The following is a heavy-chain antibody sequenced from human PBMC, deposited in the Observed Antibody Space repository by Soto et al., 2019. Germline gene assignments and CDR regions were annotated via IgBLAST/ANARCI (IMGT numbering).Heavy chain of an antibody. CDR2: INPRTGDT. Sequence: AASVKVSCKASGYTFTEYYLCWVRQAPGQGPEWLGGINPRTGDTNQAQKFQGRVTMTRDMSLTTAYMELHRLTSDDTAVYYCARDPIGGGAPYYFDYWGQGSLVTVSS. CDR3: ARDPIGGGAPYYFDY. J-gene: IGHJ4*02. D-gene: IGHD3-16*01. CDR1: GYTFTEYY. V-gene: IGHV1-2*02.